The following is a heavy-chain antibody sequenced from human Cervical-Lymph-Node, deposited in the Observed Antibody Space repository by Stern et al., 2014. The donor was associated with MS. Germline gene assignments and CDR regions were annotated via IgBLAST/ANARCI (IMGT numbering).Heavy chain of an antibody. CDR1: GFSFDDYD. D-gene: IGHD3-16*01. Sequence: EVQLLESGGDLVQPGGSLRLSCAASGFSFDDYDMHWVRQAPGEGLEWVSRISGNSADIAYADSVKGRFTISRDNGKKSLHLQMDSLRLEDTALYYCAKDTLYSLDGFDLWGQGTLVTVSS. J-gene: IGHJ3*01. CDR2: ISGNSADI. V-gene: IGHV3-9*01. CDR3: AKDTLYSLDGFDL.